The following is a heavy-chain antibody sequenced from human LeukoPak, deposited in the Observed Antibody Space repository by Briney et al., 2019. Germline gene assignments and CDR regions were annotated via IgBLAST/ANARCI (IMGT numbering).Heavy chain of an antibody. Sequence: GGSLRLSCAASGFTFSNAWMSWVRQAPGKGLEWVGHIKSKTDGGTTDYAAPVKGRFTISRDDSKNTLYLQMNSLKTEDTAVYYCTGGVDYGDYVDYWGQGTLVTVSS. J-gene: IGHJ4*02. D-gene: IGHD4-17*01. CDR1: GFTFSNAW. V-gene: IGHV3-15*01. CDR2: IKSKTDGGTT. CDR3: TGGVDYGDYVDY.